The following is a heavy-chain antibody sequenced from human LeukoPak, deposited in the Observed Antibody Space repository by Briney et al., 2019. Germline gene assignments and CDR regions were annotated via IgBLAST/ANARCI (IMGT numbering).Heavy chain of an antibody. CDR1: GFTFSSYA. D-gene: IGHD2-2*01. CDR3: ATDIVVVPAAMPFDY. J-gene: IGHJ4*02. Sequence: GGSLRLSCAASGFTFSSYAMSWVRQAPGKGLEWVSAISGSGGSTYYADSVKGRFTISRDNSKNTLYLQMNSLRAEDTAVYYCATDIVVVPAAMPFDYWGQGTLVTVSS. CDR2: ISGSGGST. V-gene: IGHV3-23*01.